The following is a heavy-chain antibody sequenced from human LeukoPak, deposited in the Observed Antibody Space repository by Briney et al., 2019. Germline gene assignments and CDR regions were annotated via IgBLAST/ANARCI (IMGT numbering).Heavy chain of an antibody. Sequence: ASVKVSCKASGYTFSDYYIHWVRQAPGQGLEWVGWINPKTGGTDYAQRFQGSVTMTRDTSINTAYMELNRLKFGDTAVFYCARARGLIYSDYDLFDYWGQGTLVTVSS. V-gene: IGHV1-2*02. CDR2: INPKTGGT. CDR1: GYTFSDYY. CDR3: ARARGLIYSDYDLFDY. D-gene: IGHD5-12*01. J-gene: IGHJ4*02.